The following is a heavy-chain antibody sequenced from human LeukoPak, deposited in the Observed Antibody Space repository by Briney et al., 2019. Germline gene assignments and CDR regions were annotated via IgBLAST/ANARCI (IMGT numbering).Heavy chain of an antibody. CDR3: AKSHITTATGTGRYFDY. CDR1: GFTFDDYG. V-gene: IGHV3-23*01. CDR2: ISVGSDVI. J-gene: IGHJ4*02. Sequence: GGSLRLSCAASGFTFDDYGMSWVRQAPGKGLEWVSGISVGSDVIYYADSVRGRFAISRDNSKNMVYLQMDSLRAEDTAVYYCAKSHITTATGTGRYFDYWGQGTLVTVSS. D-gene: IGHD3-9*01.